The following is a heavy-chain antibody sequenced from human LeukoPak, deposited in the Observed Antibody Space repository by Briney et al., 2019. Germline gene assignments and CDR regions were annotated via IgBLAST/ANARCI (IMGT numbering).Heavy chain of an antibody. J-gene: IGHJ4*02. Sequence: GRSLRLSCAASGFTFSSYSMNRVRQAPGKGLEWVSSISSSSSYIYYADSVKGRFTISRDNAKNSLYLQMNSLRAEDTAVYYCARDSRDCSSTSCPDYWGQGTLVTVSS. CDR1: GFTFSSYS. D-gene: IGHD2-2*01. CDR3: ARDSRDCSSTSCPDY. V-gene: IGHV3-21*01. CDR2: ISSSSSYI.